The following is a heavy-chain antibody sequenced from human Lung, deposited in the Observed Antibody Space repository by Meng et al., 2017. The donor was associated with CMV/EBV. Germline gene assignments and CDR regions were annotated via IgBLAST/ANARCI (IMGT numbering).Heavy chain of an antibody. V-gene: IGHV4-59*01. CDR1: GGSISSYY. J-gene: IGHJ6*02. Sequence: GSLRLSCTVSGGSISSYYWSWIRQPPGKGLEWIGYIYYSGSTNYNPSLKSRVTISVDTSKNQFSLKLSSVTAADTAVYYCARDKLTIFGVVGYYFYGMDVWGQGTXVTGSS. D-gene: IGHD3-3*01. CDR3: ARDKLTIFGVVGYYFYGMDV. CDR2: IYYSGST.